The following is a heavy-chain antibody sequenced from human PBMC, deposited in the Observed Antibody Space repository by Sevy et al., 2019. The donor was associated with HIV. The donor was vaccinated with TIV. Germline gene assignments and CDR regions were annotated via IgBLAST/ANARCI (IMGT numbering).Heavy chain of an antibody. D-gene: IGHD6-13*01. CDR3: AREGRIAAAGIHWFDP. V-gene: IGHV4-39*02. CDR2: IYYSGTT. CDR1: GGSINSDSYY. Sequence: SETLSLTCTVSGGSINSDSYYWGWIRQPPGKGLEWIGNIYYSGTTYYNPSLKSRVTISVDTSKNQFSLKLSSVTAADTAVYYCAREGRIAAAGIHWFDPWGQGTLVTVSS. J-gene: IGHJ5*02.